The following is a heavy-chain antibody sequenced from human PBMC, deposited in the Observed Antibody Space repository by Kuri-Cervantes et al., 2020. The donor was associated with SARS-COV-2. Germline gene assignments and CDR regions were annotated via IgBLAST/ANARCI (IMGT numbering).Heavy chain of an antibody. J-gene: IGHJ4*02. V-gene: IGHV4-38-2*01. CDR3: ARGTGSYYDFWSGSNFDY. CDR2: IYHSGSI. Sequence: SQTLSLTCAVSDDPISRGYYWGWIRQSPGKGLEWIGSIYHSGSIFYNPSLKSRVTISVDTSKNQFSLKLSSVTAADTAVYYCARGTGSYYDFWSGSNFDYWGQGTLVTVSS. D-gene: IGHD3-3*01. CDR1: DDPISRGYY.